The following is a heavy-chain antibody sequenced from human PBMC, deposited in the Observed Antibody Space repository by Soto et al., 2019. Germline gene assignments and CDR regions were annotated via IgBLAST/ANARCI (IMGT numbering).Heavy chain of an antibody. CDR2: ISGSGGST. CDR1: GFTFSSYA. CDR3: AKVLRYCSSTSCYVSDYYYYGMDV. J-gene: IGHJ6*02. D-gene: IGHD2-2*01. V-gene: IGHV3-23*01. Sequence: GGSLRLSCAASGFTFSSYAMSWVRQAPGKGLEWVSAISGSGGSTYYADSVKGRFTISRDNSKNTLYLQMNSLRAEDTAVYYCAKVLRYCSSTSCYVSDYYYYGMDVWGQGTTVTVSS.